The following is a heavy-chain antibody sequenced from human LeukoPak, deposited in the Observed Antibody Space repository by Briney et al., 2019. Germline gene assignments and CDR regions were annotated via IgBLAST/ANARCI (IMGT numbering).Heavy chain of an antibody. D-gene: IGHD3/OR15-3a*01. CDR1: GGSISSSSYY. Sequence: PSETLSLTCTVSGGSISSSSYYWGWIRQPPGKGLEWIGSIYYSGSTYYNPSLKSRVIISVDTSKNQFSLKLSSVTAADTAVYYCARGLVRPGPYYYMDVWGKGTTVTVSS. CDR3: ARGLVRPGPYYYMDV. CDR2: IYYSGST. V-gene: IGHV4-39*01. J-gene: IGHJ6*03.